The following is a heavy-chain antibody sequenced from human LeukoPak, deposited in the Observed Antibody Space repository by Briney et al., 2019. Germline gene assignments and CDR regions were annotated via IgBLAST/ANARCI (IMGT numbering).Heavy chain of an antibody. CDR3: ARVAGLRSYPPNWFDP. J-gene: IGHJ5*02. D-gene: IGHD5-12*01. Sequence: PSETLSLTCSVSGVSIKIYYWSWIRQPPGKGLEWIGYVSYSGNTNYKPSLKSRVTISLDTSKNHFSLNLGSVTAADTAVYYCARVAGLRSYPPNWFDPWGQGTLVTVSS. V-gene: IGHV4-59*08. CDR1: GVSIKIYY. CDR2: VSYSGNT.